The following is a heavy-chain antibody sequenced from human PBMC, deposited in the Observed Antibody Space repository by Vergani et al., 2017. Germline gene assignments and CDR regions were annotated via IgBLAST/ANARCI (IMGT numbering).Heavy chain of an antibody. V-gene: IGHV2-26*01. CDR3: AVLRYSGSWLND. Sequence: QVTLKESGPVLVKPREILTLLRTVSGFSLSNVRMGVSWIRQPPGKALEWLAHIFSNDEKSYSTSLKSRLNIYKDTSKSQVVLTMTSMDPVDTATYCCAVLRYSGSWLNDWGQGTLVTVSS. CDR2: IFSNDEK. CDR1: GFSLSNVRMG. J-gene: IGHJ4*02. D-gene: IGHD6-13*01.